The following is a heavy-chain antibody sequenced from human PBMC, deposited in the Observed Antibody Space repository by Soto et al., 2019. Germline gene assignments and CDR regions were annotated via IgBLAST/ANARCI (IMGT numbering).Heavy chain of an antibody. Sequence: QAQVVQSGAEVRKPGSSVKLSCKASEGTFNSYAIAWVRQAPGQGLEWMGGIIPYYNTLNYAQKFQDRVTISAEDSANTVYMELSSLRSDDTAVYFCASGASRWYPYFFDSWAQGTVVTVSS. CDR1: EGTFNSYA. V-gene: IGHV1-69*01. D-gene: IGHD6-13*01. J-gene: IGHJ4*02. CDR2: IIPYYNTL. CDR3: ASGASRWYPYFFDS.